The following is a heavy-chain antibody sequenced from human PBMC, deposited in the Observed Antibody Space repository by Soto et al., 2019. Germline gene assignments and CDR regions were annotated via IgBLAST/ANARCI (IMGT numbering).Heavy chain of an antibody. J-gene: IGHJ3*01. Sequence: QVQLVQSGAEVKRPGASARVSCKASGYTFTSYDINWVRQATGQGLEWLGWMNPISGNTGYAQKFQGRITLTRSTSTSTAYMELTSLRSEDTAVYYCARGINWGQGTMVTVSS. CDR3: ARGIN. V-gene: IGHV1-8*01. CDR2: MNPISGNT. CDR1: GYTFTSYD.